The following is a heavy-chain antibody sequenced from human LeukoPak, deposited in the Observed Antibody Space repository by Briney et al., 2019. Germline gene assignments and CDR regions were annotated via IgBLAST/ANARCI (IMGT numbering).Heavy chain of an antibody. V-gene: IGHV4-30-4*01. D-gene: IGHD3-22*01. CDR2: IYYSGST. CDR1: GGSISSGDYY. Sequence: SETLSLTCTVSGGSISSGDYYWSWIRQPPGKGLEWIGYIYYSGSTYYNPSLKSRVTISVDTSKNQFSLKLSSVTAADTAVYYCARADYYDSSGYSFDYWGQGTLVTVSS. J-gene: IGHJ4*02. CDR3: ARADYYDSSGYSFDY.